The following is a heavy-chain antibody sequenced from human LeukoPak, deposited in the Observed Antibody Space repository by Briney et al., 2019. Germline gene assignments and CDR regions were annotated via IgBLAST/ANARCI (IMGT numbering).Heavy chain of an antibody. V-gene: IGHV3-30*18. J-gene: IGHJ4*02. CDR3: AKERFPYGGNSAFGY. Sequence: PGGSLRLSCAASGFTFSSYGMHWVRQAPGKGLEWVAVISYDGSNKYYADSVKGRFTISRDNSKNTLYLQMNSLRAEDTAVYYCAKERFPYGGNSAFGYWGQGTLVTVSS. D-gene: IGHD4-23*01. CDR2: ISYDGSNK. CDR1: GFTFSSYG.